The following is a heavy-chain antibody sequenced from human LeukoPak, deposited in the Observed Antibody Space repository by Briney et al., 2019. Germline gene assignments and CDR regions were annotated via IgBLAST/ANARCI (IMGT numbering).Heavy chain of an antibody. V-gene: IGHV3-30-3*01. J-gene: IGHJ6*03. D-gene: IGHD2-8*01. CDR3: ARAYDIVLNRYMDV. CDR2: ISYDGSNK. Sequence: GRSLRLSCAASGFTFSSYAMHWVRQAPGKGLEWVAVISYDGSNKYYADSVKGRFTISRDNSKNTLYLQMNSLRAEDTAVYYCARAYDIVLNRYMDVWGKGTTVTVSS. CDR1: GFTFSSYA.